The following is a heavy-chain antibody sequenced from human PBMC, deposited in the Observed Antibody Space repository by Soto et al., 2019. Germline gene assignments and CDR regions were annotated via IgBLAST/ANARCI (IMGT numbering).Heavy chain of an antibody. D-gene: IGHD6-19*01. CDR3: ARPSVAVTWGPFDY. CDR2: IYYTGST. V-gene: IGHV4-59*01. CDR1: GGYISAYD. J-gene: IGHJ4*02. Sequence: SATLSLTCTVSGGYISAYDWNWVRQHPGKGLEWIGNIYYTGSTNYNPSLKSRVTISLDTSKNQFSLKLSSVTAADTAVYYCARPSVAVTWGPFDYWGQGTLVTVSS.